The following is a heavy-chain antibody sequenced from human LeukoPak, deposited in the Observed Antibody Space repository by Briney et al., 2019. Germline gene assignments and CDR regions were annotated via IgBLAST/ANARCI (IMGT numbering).Heavy chain of an antibody. J-gene: IGHJ4*02. CDR1: GFTLSSYG. CDR2: ISYDGSSK. CDR3: AKDTLTYYHDRGNYFDY. V-gene: IGHV3-30*18. Sequence: ERSLRHSCAASGFTLSSYGMHWVRKAPGKGLEWVAVISYDGSSKYYADSVKGRFTISRDNSKNTLYLQMNSLRAEDTAVYYCAKDTLTYYHDRGNYFDYWGQGTLVPVSS. D-gene: IGHD3-22*01.